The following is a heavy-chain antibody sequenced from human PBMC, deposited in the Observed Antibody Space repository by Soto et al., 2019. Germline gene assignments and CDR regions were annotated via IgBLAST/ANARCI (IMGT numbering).Heavy chain of an antibody. J-gene: IGHJ3*02. V-gene: IGHV3-7*04. Sequence: EVQLVESGGGLVQYGGSLRLSCAASGFTFTNHYISWIRQAPGKGLEWVANIKQDGSAKYYVDSVKGRFTISRDNAKKLLYLHMNSLRVEDTAVYYCAREGDAFDICGQGTMVTVSS. CDR2: IKQDGSAK. CDR3: AREGDAFDI. CDR1: GFTFTNHY.